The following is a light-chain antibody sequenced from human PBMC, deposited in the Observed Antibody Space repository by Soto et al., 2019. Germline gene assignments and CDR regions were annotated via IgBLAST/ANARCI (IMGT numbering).Light chain of an antibody. Sequence: DIQMTQSPSTLSASVGGTVTITCRASRSISSWLAWYQQKPGIAPKLLIYKASTLQSGVPSRFRGSGYGTDFTLTISRLHPDDSATYYCQQYDVYSTFGQGPKVEIK. CDR1: RSISSW. CDR2: KAS. V-gene: IGKV1-5*03. CDR3: QQYDVYST. J-gene: IGKJ1*01.